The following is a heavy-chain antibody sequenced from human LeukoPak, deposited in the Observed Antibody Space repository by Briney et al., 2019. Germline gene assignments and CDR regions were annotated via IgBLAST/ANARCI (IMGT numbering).Heavy chain of an antibody. Sequence: PSQTLSLTCAVSGGSISSGGYSWSRIRQPPGKGLEWIGYIYHSGSTYYNPSLKSRVTISVDRSKNQFSLKLSSVTAADTAVYYCARFVVATIRFDYWGQGTLVTVSS. CDR1: GGSISSGGYS. D-gene: IGHD5-12*01. V-gene: IGHV4-30-2*01. J-gene: IGHJ4*02. CDR3: ARFVVATIRFDY. CDR2: IYHSGST.